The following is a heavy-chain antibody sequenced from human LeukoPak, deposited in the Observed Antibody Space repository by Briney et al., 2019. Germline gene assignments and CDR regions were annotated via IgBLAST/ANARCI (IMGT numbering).Heavy chain of an antibody. V-gene: IGHV3-21*01. CDR1: GFTFSSYN. D-gene: IGHD6-6*01. Sequence: GGSLRLSCAASGFTFSSYNMNWVRQAPGKGPEWVSSITSSSSYIYYADSVKGRFTISRDNAKNSLYLQMNSLRVEDTAVYYCARGGAARPDFWGQGTLVTVSS. CDR2: ITSSSSYI. J-gene: IGHJ4*02. CDR3: ARGGAARPDF.